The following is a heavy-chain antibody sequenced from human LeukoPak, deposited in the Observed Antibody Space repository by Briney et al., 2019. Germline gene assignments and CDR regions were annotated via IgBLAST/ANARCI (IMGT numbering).Heavy chain of an antibody. V-gene: IGHV1-2*02. J-gene: IGHJ4*02. Sequence: AAVKVSCKPSGYTFTRYYMLWVRQAPGQGLEGMGWINPNSGGTNYAQKLQGRVTMTSDTSISTAYMELSRLRSDDTDVYYCAREKRIVGAERWAFDYWGQGTLVTVSS. CDR2: INPNSGGT. D-gene: IGHD1-26*01. CDR3: AREKRIVGAERWAFDY. CDR1: GYTFTRYY.